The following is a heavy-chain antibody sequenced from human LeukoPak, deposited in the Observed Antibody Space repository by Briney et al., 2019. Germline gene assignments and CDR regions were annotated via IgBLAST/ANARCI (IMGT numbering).Heavy chain of an antibody. CDR1: GGSIRSSYYY. Sequence: SETLSLTCTVSGGSIRSSYYYGRWSRQPPGKGLEWIGSIYDSGSTYYNPSLKSRVTISVDKSKYESYLKMNSVSAADTAVYYCARCYGPWGQGTLVTVSS. CDR3: ARCYGP. V-gene: IGHV4-39*01. CDR2: IYDSGST. J-gene: IGHJ5*02. D-gene: IGHD3-16*01.